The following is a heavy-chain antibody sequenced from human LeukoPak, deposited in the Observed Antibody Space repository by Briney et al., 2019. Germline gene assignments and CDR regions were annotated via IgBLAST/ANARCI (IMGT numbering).Heavy chain of an antibody. D-gene: IGHD3-3*01. CDR1: GFTFSNYW. V-gene: IGHV3-74*01. J-gene: IGHJ5*02. CDR2: INSDGSVT. Sequence: GGSLRLSCAASGFTFSNYWMHWVRQAPGKGLVWVSRINSDGSVTNYADSVKGRFTISRDNDKNSLYLQMNSLRDEDTAVYYCARGRTYYDFWSGESSNWFDPWGQGTLVTVSS. CDR3: ARGRTYYDFWSGESSNWFDP.